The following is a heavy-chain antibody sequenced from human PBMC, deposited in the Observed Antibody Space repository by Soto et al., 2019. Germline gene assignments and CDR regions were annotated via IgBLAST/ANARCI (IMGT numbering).Heavy chain of an antibody. J-gene: IGHJ4*02. D-gene: IGHD1-1*01. CDR3: AHRDSTGTTTYFDS. CDR2: IYWEGES. V-gene: IGHV2-5*02. CDR1: GFSFTTTRMG. Sequence: QITLKEAGPTLVKPTETLTLTCTFSGFSFTTTRMGVGWTRQPPGNALQWLAIIYWEGESRYNPLLRRRLTLTEDTSKNQVVLTMTNMDPKDTATYYCAHRDSTGTTTYFDSWGQGSPVTVAS.